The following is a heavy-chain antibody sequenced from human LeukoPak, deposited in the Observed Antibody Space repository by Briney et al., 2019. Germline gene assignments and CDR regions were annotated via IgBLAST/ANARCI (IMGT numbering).Heavy chain of an antibody. CDR2: IKEDGSVK. D-gene: IGHD1-26*01. CDR3: AGIWEDY. CDR1: GFPFSACW. Sequence: GGSLRLSCATSGFPFSACWMTWVRQAPGKGLEWVANIKEDGSVKNYVDSVKGRFTISRDNAKNSLHLQMNSLRAEDTAVYYCAGIWEDYWGQGTLVTVPS. V-gene: IGHV3-7*01. J-gene: IGHJ4*02.